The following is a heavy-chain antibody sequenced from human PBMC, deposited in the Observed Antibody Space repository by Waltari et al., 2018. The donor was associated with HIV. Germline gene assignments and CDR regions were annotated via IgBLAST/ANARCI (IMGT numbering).Heavy chain of an antibody. CDR2: ITRKQDGGTT. V-gene: IGHV3-15*01. D-gene: IGHD2-15*01. Sequence: EVQLVESGGGLVKPGGCLRLSCAASGFTFSNVWMSWVRQAPGEGWEWVTRITRKQDGGTTDYAAPVKGRFTISRDDSKNTLYLQMNSLKTEDTAVYYCTTEGITPFDYWGQGTLVTVSS. CDR1: GFTFSNVW. J-gene: IGHJ4*02. CDR3: TTEGITPFDY.